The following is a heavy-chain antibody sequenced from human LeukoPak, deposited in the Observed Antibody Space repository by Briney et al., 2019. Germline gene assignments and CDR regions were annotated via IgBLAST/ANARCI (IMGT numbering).Heavy chain of an antibody. V-gene: IGHV3-23*01. D-gene: IGHD3-16*01. CDR3: ARRPNVVFDY. CDR1: GFTFSNYA. Sequence: PGGSLRLSCEASGFTFSNYALSWVRQAPGKGLEWVSAISGSGFSTYYADSVEGRFTISRDNSKNTLFLQMNSLRAEDTAIYYCARRPNVVFDYWARETWSSSPQ. J-gene: IGHJ4*02. CDR2: ISGSGFST.